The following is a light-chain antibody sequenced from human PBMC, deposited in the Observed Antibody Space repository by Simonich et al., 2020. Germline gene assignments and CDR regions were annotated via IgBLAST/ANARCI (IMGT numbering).Light chain of an antibody. CDR1: KLGDKY. Sequence: SYELTQPPSVSVSPGQTASITCSGDKLGDKYACWYQQKPGQSPVLVLYQDSKWPSGIPARFSGSNSGNTATLTISGTQAMDEADYYCQAWDSSYVVFGGGTKLTVL. CDR2: QDS. J-gene: IGLJ2*01. CDR3: QAWDSSYVV. V-gene: IGLV3-1*01.